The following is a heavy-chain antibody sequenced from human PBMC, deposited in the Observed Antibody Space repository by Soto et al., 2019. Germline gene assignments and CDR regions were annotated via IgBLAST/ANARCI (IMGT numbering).Heavy chain of an antibody. Sequence: VQLVESGGGLVQPGGSLRLSCAASGFTFTDYWIHWVRQVPGKGLVWVSRIKSDETTTGYADSVKGRFTISRDNAKNTVYLQMSSLRAEDTAVYYCARGLYLASGQDFWGQGILVTVSS. V-gene: IGHV3-74*01. CDR1: GFTFTDYW. CDR3: ARGLYLASGQDF. CDR2: IKSDETTT. J-gene: IGHJ4*02.